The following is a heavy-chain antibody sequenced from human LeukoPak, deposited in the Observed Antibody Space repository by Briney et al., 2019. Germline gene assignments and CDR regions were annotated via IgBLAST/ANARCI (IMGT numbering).Heavy chain of an antibody. D-gene: IGHD3-10*01. Sequence: SGPTLVNPTQTLTLTCTFSGFSLTASTIRVGWIRLPPAKALWCLALIYWDDARGYSPSLKCRLSITTDTSKNHVGLSMPYVAPVDTGTYYCAQSLGGVGDLLWFDPWGQGTLVIVSS. J-gene: IGHJ5*02. CDR3: AQSLGGVGDLLWFDP. CDR2: IYWDDAR. CDR1: GFSLTASTIR. V-gene: IGHV2-5*02.